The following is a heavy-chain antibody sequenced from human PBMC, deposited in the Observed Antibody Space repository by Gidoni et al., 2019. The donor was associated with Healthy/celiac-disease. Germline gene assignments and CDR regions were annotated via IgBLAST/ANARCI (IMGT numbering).Heavy chain of an antibody. CDR2: SSSNGGST. D-gene: IGHD2-2*02. CDR1: GFTFTSYA. J-gene: IGHJ4*02. CDR3: ARAIDIVVVPAAIQMGGLGY. Sequence: EVQLVESGGGLVQPGGSLRLSCAASGFTFTSYAMHWVRQASGKGLEYVSASSSNGGSTYYANSVKGRFTISRDNSKNTLYLQMGSLRAEDMAVYYCARAIDIVVVPAAIQMGGLGYWGQGTLVTVSS. V-gene: IGHV3-64*01.